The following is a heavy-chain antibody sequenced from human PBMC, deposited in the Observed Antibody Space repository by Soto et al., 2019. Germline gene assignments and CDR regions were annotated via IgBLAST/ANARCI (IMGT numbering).Heavy chain of an antibody. CDR3: ARGPRIEDRHYYYYGMDV. Sequence: SETLSLTCAVYGGSFSGYYWSWIRQPPGKGLEWIGEINHSGSTNYNSSLKSRVTISVDTSKNQFSLKLSSVTAADTAVYYCARGPRIEDRHYYYYGMDVWGQGTTVTVSS. J-gene: IGHJ6*02. CDR2: INHSGST. D-gene: IGHD6-6*01. CDR1: GGSFSGYY. V-gene: IGHV4-34*01.